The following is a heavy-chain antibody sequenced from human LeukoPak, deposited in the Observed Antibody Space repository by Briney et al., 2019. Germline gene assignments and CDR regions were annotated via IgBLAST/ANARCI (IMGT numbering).Heavy chain of an antibody. CDR1: GYAISRGYY. D-gene: IGHD3-10*01. CDR3: ARDGSGSYYKR. CDR2: IYHSGST. V-gene: IGHV4-38-2*01. J-gene: IGHJ4*02. Sequence: PSETLSLTCAGSGYAISRGYYWGWIRQPPGKGLEWIGSIYHSGSTYYNPSLKSRVTISVDTSKNQFSLKLSSVTAADTAVYYCARDGSGSYYKRWGQGTLVTVSS.